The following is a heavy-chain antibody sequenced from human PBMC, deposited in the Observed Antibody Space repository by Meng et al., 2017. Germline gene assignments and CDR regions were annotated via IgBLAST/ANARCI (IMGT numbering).Heavy chain of an antibody. CDR3: AKTDYYYDSSGYWDYYYGMDV. J-gene: IGHJ6*02. CDR2: ISWDGGST. Sequence: GESLKIPCAASGFTFDDYTMHWVRPAPGKGLEWVSLISWDGGSTYYADSVKGRFTISRDNSKNSLYLQMNSLRTEDTALYYCAKTDYYYDSSGYWDYYYGMDVWGQGTTVTVSS. V-gene: IGHV3-43*01. D-gene: IGHD3-22*01. CDR1: GFTFDDYT.